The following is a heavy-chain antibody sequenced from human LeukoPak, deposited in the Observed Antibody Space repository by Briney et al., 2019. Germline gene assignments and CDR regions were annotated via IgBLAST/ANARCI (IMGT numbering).Heavy chain of an antibody. Sequence: GGSLRLSCAASGFRFISYYVHWVRQAPGKGLECVAVTSSDGTIKIYTDSVKGRFTISRDNSKNTLYLEMNSLRVDDTAVYFCARDIRSGGPDYFDSWGQGTLVTVSS. CDR3: ARDIRSGGPDYFDS. J-gene: IGHJ4*02. CDR2: TSSDGTIK. V-gene: IGHV3-30*04. CDR1: GFRFISYY. D-gene: IGHD1-14*01.